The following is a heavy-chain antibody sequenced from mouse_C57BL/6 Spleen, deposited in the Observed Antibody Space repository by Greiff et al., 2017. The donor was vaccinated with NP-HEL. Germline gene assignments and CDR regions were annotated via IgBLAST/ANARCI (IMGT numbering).Heavy chain of an antibody. CDR1: GFTFSDYG. Sequence: EVKLVESGGGLVKPGGSLKLSCAASGFTFSDYGMHWVRQAPEKGLEWVAYISSGSSTIYYADTVKGRFTISRDNAKNTLFLQMTSLRSEDTAMYYCARPGVCYAMDYWGQGTSVTVSS. CDR3: ARPGVCYAMDY. CDR2: ISSGSSTI. V-gene: IGHV5-17*01. J-gene: IGHJ4*01.